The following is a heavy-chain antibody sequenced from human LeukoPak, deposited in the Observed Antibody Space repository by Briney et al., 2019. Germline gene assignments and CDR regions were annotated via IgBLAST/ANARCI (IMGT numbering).Heavy chain of an antibody. J-gene: IGHJ4*02. V-gene: IGHV3-49*03. CDR1: GFTFGDHS. D-gene: IGHD3-9*01. Sequence: PGRSQRLSCSASGFTFGDHSMSWFRQAPGKGLEWVGFIRSKAYGGSAEYAASVKGRFSIERDDSESIAYLQMDSLKTEDTAVYYCSREIRYFDWFQADYWGQGTLVTVSS. CDR2: IRSKAYGGSA. CDR3: SREIRYFDWFQADY.